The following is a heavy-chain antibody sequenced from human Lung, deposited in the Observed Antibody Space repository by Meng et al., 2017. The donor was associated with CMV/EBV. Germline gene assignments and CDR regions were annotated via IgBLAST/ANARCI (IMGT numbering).Heavy chain of an antibody. CDR2: INHSGST. CDR1: YY. J-gene: IGHJ5*02. D-gene: IGHD3-10*01. Sequence: YYWSWSRQPPGKGLEWIGEINHSGSTNYNPSLKSRVTISVDTSKNQFSLKLSSVTAADTAVYYCARGPSYYYGSGSYYNAMYNWFDPWGQGTLVTVSS. V-gene: IGHV4-34*01. CDR3: ARGPSYYYGSGSYYNAMYNWFDP.